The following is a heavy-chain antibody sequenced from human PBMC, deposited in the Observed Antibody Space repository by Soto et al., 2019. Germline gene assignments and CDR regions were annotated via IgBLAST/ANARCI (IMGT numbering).Heavy chain of an antibody. Sequence: EVHLLESGGGLVQPGGSLRLSCAASGFAFSDYAMTWVRQAPGKGLEWVSDISDGDGATHYADSVKGRFTISRDDSKNTRYLQMDSLRAEDEAVYYCAKGRTFFDFWGQVTRVTVSS. CDR1: GFAFSDYA. D-gene: IGHD3-16*01. V-gene: IGHV3-23*01. CDR2: ISDGDGAT. J-gene: IGHJ4*02. CDR3: AKGRTFFDF.